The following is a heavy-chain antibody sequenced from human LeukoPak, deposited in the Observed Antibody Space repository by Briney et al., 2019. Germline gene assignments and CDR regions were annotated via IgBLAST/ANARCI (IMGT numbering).Heavy chain of an antibody. CDR3: ARASRGYHYDSSGYYYSDAFDI. CDR2: ISYDGSNK. V-gene: IGHV3-30-3*01. D-gene: IGHD3-22*01. Sequence: PGGSLRLSCAASGFTFSSYAMHWVRQAPGKGLEWVAVISYDGSNKYYADSVKGRFTISRDNSKNTLYLQMNSLRAEDTAVYYCARASRGYHYDSSGYYYSDAFDIWGQGTMVTVSS. CDR1: GFTFSSYA. J-gene: IGHJ3*02.